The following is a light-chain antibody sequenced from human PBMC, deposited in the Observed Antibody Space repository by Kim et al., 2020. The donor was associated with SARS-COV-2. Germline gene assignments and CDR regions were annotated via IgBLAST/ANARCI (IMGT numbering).Light chain of an antibody. V-gene: IGLV3-1*01. Sequence: SYELTQPPSVSVSPGQTATITCSGGDLGDKFVCWYQQRPGQSPVLVLYQDAKRPSGIPERFSGSNSGNTATLTVSGTQAMDEAVYYCQAWASHTVVFGGG. CDR1: DLGDKF. CDR3: QAWASHTVV. CDR2: QDA. J-gene: IGLJ2*01.